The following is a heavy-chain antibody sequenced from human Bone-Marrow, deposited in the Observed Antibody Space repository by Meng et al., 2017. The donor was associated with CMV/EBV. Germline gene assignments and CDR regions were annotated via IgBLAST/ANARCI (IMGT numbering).Heavy chain of an antibody. CDR2: IYYSGST. Sequence: SETLSLTCTVSGGSISSGGYYWSWIRQHPGKGLEWIGYIYYSGSTYYNPSLKSRVTISVDTSKNQFSLKLSSVTAADTAVYYCASHIVLVPAAMEGDDYFDYWGQGTLVTVSS. D-gene: IGHD2-2*01. CDR1: GGSISSGGYY. V-gene: IGHV4-31*03. CDR3: ASHIVLVPAAMEGDDYFDY. J-gene: IGHJ4*02.